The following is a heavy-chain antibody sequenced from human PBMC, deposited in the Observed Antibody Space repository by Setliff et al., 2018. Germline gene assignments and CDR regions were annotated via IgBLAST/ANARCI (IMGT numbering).Heavy chain of an antibody. V-gene: IGHV3-21*01. D-gene: IGHD3-10*01. J-gene: IGHJ6*02. CDR1: GFTFDDYA. CDR3: ARDHVYGSQYYYYYYGMDV. CDR2: ISSSSSYI. Sequence: PGGSLRLSCAASGFTFDDYAMHWVRQAPGKGLEWVSSISSSSSYIYYADSVKGRFTISRDNAKNSLYLQMNSLRAEDTAVYYCARDHVYGSQYYYYYYGMDVWGQGTTVTVSS.